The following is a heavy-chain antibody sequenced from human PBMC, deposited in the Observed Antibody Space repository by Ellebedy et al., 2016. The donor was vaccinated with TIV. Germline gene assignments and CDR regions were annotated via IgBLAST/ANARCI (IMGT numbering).Heavy chain of an antibody. CDR2: INPIFGIA. Sequence: AASVKVSCKASGGPFSGNAIIWVRQAPGQGLEWMGGINPIFGIANYAQKFQGRVTITADASTSTANMDLSSLRSEDTAVYYWARGENYYGSGSYPLWGQGTLVTVSS. V-gene: IGHV1-69*13. D-gene: IGHD3-10*01. J-gene: IGHJ4*02. CDR1: GGPFSGNA. CDR3: ARGENYYGSGSYPL.